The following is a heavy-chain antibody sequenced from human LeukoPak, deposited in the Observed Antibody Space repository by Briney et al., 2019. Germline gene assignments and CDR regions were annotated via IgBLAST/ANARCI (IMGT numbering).Heavy chain of an antibody. J-gene: IGHJ4*02. Sequence: GGSLRLSCAASGFTFSGYAMIWVRQAPGKGLEWVSTFGATGNTFYADSVKGRFTISRDNSKNTLFLQMSSLGAEDTAVYYGATFRQSGGVDYWGQGTLVTVSS. D-gene: IGHD2-15*01. V-gene: IGHV3-23*01. CDR3: ATFRQSGGVDY. CDR2: FGATGNT. CDR1: GFTFSGYA.